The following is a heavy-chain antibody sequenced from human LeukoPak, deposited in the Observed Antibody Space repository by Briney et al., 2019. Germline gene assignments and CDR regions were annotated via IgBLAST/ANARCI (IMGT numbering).Heavy chain of an antibody. J-gene: IGHJ6*03. V-gene: IGHV1-2*02. CDR1: GYTFTGYY. CDR2: INPNIGGT. D-gene: IGHD2-2*01. CDR3: ASGDIVVVPAAPRYYYYYMDV. Sequence: ASVKVSCKASGYTFTGYYMHWVRQAPGQGLEWMGWINPNIGGTNYAQKFQGRVTMTRDTSISTAYMELSRLRSDDTAVYYCASGDIVVVPAAPRYYYYYMDVWGKGTTVTVSS.